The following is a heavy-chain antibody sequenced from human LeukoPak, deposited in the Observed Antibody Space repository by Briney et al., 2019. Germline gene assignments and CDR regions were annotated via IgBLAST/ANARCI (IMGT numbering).Heavy chain of an antibody. J-gene: IGHJ4*02. V-gene: IGHV3-7*01. D-gene: IGHD6-6*01. CDR2: IKQEGREN. CDR3: ARERNIATRPLDY. Sequence: PGGCLRLSCAVSGFSFSSDWMGSVRQAPGRGLEWVANIKQEGRENNYVHSVKGRFTISRDNAHNSVFLQMNSLRAGDTAVYYCARERNIATRPLDYWGQGTLLTVSS. CDR1: GFSFSSDW.